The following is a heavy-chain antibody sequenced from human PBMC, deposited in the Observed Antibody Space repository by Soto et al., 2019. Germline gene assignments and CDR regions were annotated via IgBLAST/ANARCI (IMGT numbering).Heavy chain of an antibody. V-gene: IGHV3-23*01. CDR2: ISGSGGST. CDR1: GFTFSSYA. D-gene: IGHD1-26*01. Sequence: GGSLRLSCAASGFTFSSYALSWVRQAPGKGLEWVSAISGSGGSTYYADSVKGRFTISRDNSKNTLYLQMNSLRPEDTAVYYCAKFLLVGATTFAFDIWGQGTMVNVSS. J-gene: IGHJ3*02. CDR3: AKFLLVGATTFAFDI.